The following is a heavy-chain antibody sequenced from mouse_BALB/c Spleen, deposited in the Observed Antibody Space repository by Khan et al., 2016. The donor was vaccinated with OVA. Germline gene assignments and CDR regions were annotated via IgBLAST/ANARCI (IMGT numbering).Heavy chain of an antibody. Sequence: QIQLVQSGPELKKPGETVRISCKASGYTFTTAGIQWVQKMPGKGLKWIGWINTHSGVPKYAEDFTGRFAFSLEISVNTAYLQITNLQNDDPATYFCARGGAAYYRNDGGAMEYWGQGTSVTVAS. CDR2: INTHSGVP. J-gene: IGHJ4*01. D-gene: IGHD2-14*01. V-gene: IGHV9-4*02. CDR3: ARGGAAYYRNDGGAMEY. CDR1: GYTFTTAG.